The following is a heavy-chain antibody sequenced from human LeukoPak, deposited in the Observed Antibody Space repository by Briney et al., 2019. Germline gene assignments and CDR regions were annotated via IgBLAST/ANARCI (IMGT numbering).Heavy chain of an antibody. D-gene: IGHD1-26*01. CDR1: GGSISSYY. Sequence: SETLSLTCTVSGGSISSYYWSWIRQPPGKGLEWTGYIYYSGSTNYNPSLKSRVTISVDTSENQFSLKLSSVTAADTAVYYCARDERGSYDYWGQGTLVTVSS. CDR2: IYYSGST. V-gene: IGHV4-59*01. CDR3: ARDERGSYDY. J-gene: IGHJ4*02.